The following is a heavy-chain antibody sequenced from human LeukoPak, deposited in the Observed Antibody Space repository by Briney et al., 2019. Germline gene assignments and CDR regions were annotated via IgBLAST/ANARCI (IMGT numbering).Heavy chain of an antibody. V-gene: IGHV4-30-2*01. J-gene: IGHJ5*02. CDR1: GGSISSGGYS. D-gene: IGHD3-22*01. CDR3: ARGSGPNDSSGYYRSALNWFDP. Sequence: PSETLSLTCAVSGGSISSGGYSWSWIRQPPGKGLEWIVYIYHSGSTYYNPSLKSRVTISVDRSKNQFYLKLSSVTAADTAVYYCARGSGPNDSSGYYRSALNWFDPWGQGTLVTVSS. CDR2: IYHSGST.